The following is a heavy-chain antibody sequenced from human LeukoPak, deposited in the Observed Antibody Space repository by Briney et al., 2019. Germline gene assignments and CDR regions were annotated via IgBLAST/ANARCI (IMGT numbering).Heavy chain of an antibody. Sequence: SETLSLTCTVSGDSINYYYWSWIRQSPGKGLEWIGYIYYSGSTSYNPSLKSRVAISVDTSKSQFSLRLNSVTAADTAVYYCARGGRGYSDPFVHWGQGTLVTVSS. D-gene: IGHD5-18*01. CDR3: ARGGRGYSDPFVH. V-gene: IGHV4-59*01. J-gene: IGHJ4*02. CDR2: IYYSGST. CDR1: GDSINYYY.